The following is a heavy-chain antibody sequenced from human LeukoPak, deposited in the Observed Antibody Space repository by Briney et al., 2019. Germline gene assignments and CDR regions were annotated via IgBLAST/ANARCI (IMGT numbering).Heavy chain of an antibody. CDR2: IIPILGIA. CDR3: ARGSGYSSGRRGWFDP. CDR1: GGTFSSYA. Sequence: ASVKVSCKASGGTFSSYAISWVRQAPGQGLEWMGRIIPILGIANYAQKFQGRVTITADKSTSTAYMELSSLRSEDTAVYYCARGSGYSSGRRGWFDPWGQGTLVTVSS. V-gene: IGHV1-69*04. D-gene: IGHD6-19*01. J-gene: IGHJ5*02.